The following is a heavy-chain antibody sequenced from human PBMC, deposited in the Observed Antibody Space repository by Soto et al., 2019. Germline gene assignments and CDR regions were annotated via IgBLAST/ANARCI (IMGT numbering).Heavy chain of an antibody. CDR3: AAGEASSRNLAPYYLDF. J-gene: IGHJ4*02. Sequence: SETLSLTCTVSGGSMRNYFWTWIRRPPGKGLEWIGYINYSGTTSFFPSYNPSLRSRVTISEDTSKNQFSLKLLSVTTADTAVYFCAAGEASSRNLAPYYLDFWGQGTLVTVSS. V-gene: IGHV4-59*01. D-gene: IGHD6-13*01. CDR1: GGSMRNYF. CDR2: INYSGTT.